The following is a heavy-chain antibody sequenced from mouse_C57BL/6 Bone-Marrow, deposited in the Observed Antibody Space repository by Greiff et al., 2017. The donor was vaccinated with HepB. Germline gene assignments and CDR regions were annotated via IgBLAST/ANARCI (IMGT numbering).Heavy chain of an antibody. CDR3: ARGDYGSSHYFDY. CDR2: IYPGDGDT. V-gene: IGHV1-82*01. D-gene: IGHD1-1*01. Sequence: LQESGPELVKPGASVKISCKASGYAFSSSWMNWVKQRPGKGLEWIGRIYPGDGDTNYNGKFKGKATLTADKSSSTAYMQLSSLTSEDSAVYFCARGDYGSSHYFDYWGQGTTLTVSS. J-gene: IGHJ2*01. CDR1: GYAFSSSW.